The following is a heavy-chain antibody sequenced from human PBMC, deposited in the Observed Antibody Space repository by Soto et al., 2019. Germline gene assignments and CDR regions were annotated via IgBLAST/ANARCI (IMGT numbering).Heavy chain of an antibody. J-gene: IGHJ6*02. D-gene: IGHD7-27*01. CDR1: GFTFNNHD. CDR2: IGVLGDT. V-gene: IGHV3-13*01. Sequence: PGWSLRLSCAASGFTFNNHDMNWVRQATGKGLEWVSGIGVLGDTYYPGCVNGRFTISRENAKNSLYLQINDLRAGDTGVYYCARGLLGSGDYYYGMDVWGQGATVTSP. CDR3: ARGLLGSGDYYYGMDV.